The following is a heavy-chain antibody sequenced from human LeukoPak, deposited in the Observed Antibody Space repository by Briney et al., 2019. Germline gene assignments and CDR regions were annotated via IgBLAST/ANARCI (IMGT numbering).Heavy chain of an antibody. CDR2: INQDGSEE. CDR1: GFSFSDYW. CDR3: ARDGSKSCSGGSCYLNWFDP. Sequence: GGPLRLSCGASGFSFSDYWMTWVRQAPGKGLEWVANINQDGSEEYYVASVKGRFTISRDNAKSSLYLQMTNLRAEDTAVYYCARDGSKSCSGGSCYLNWFDPWGQGTLVTVSS. J-gene: IGHJ5*02. D-gene: IGHD2-15*01. V-gene: IGHV3-7*01.